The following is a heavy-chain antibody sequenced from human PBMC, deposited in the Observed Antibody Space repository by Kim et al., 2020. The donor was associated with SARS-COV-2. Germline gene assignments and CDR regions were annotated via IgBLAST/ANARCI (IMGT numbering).Heavy chain of an antibody. CDR2: IKQDGSEK. V-gene: IGHV3-7*01. CDR1: GFTFSSYW. J-gene: IGHJ3*02. D-gene: IGHD2-21*01. CDR3: ARDPLNHIIPAFDI. Sequence: GGSLRLSCAASGFTFSSYWMSWVRQAPGKGLEWVANIKQDGSEKYYVDSVKGRFTISRDNAKNSLYLQMNSLRAEDTAVYYCARDPLNHIIPAFDIWGQGTMVTVSS.